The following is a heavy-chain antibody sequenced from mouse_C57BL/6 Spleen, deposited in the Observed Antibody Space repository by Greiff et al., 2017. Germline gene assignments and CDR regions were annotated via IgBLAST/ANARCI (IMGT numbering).Heavy chain of an antibody. CDR1: GYTFTDYY. V-gene: IGHV1-84*01. CDR3: ARAAVMTRGYFAY. D-gene: IGHD2-13*01. J-gene: IGHJ2*01. Sequence: VQLQQSGPELVKPGASVKISCKASGYTFTDYYINWVKQRPGQGLEWIGWIYPGSGNTKYNQKFKGKSTLTVDKSSSTAYMQLSSLTSEDSAVXYCARAAVMTRGYFAYWGQGTTLTVSS. CDR2: IYPGSGNT.